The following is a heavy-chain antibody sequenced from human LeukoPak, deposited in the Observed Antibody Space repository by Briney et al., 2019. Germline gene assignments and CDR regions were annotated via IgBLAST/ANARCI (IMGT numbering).Heavy chain of an antibody. D-gene: IGHD6-13*01. CDR3: AGSSSWYPGY. CDR2: IYYSGST. V-gene: IGHV4-59*01. J-gene: IGHJ4*02. Sequence: SETLSLTCTVSGGSINNYYWSWIRQPPGKGLEWIGYIYYSGSTNYNPSLKSRVTISVDTSKNQFSLKLSSVTAADTAVYYCAGSSSWYPGYWGQGTLVTVSS. CDR1: GGSINNYY.